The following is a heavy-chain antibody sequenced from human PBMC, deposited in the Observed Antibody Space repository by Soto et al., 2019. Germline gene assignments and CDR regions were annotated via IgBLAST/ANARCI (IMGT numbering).Heavy chain of an antibody. D-gene: IGHD2-8*01. V-gene: IGHV3-30*04. CDR3: AIVRGVGYYYFYGMDV. J-gene: IGHJ6*02. CDR1: GFSFSNHA. CDR2: ISNDGRKK. Sequence: QVQLVESGGGVVQPGRSLRLSCAASGFSFSNHAMNWVRQAPGKGLEWVAAISNDGRKKYYADSVKGQFTISRDNSKDTLYLEMNSLRDEDTAVHYCAIVRGVGYYYFYGMDVWGQGTTVTVSS.